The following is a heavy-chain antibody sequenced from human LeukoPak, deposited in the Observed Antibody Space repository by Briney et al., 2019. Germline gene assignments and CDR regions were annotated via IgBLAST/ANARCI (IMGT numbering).Heavy chain of an antibody. V-gene: IGHV3-53*01. CDR1: GFTVRLYY. CDR3: ARGWVVATGGFDM. D-gene: IGHD2-8*02. J-gene: IGHJ3*02. CDR2: IYSGGPT. Sequence: GGSLSLSCAASGFTVRLYYMTWVRHAPGKGLEGGSVIYSGGPTYYADSVKGRFTISRDNSKNTVYLQMNSLRGEDTAVYFCARGWVVATGGFDMWGQGTMVTVSS.